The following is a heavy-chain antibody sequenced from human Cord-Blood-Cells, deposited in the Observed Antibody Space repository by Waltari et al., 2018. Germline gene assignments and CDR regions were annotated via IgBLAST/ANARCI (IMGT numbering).Heavy chain of an antibody. V-gene: IGHV1-2*01. CDR3: GSGGGGGSGTFDY. CDR1: GYTFTCYY. CDR2: INLKRVGT. Sequence: QVPLVQSGAAVKKPGASVKVYCKACGYTFTCYYMAWGRQAPGHGIEGMGGINLKRVGTEYEEKSQGGAASTREASSSRPYRGGSGRGWEGQAVFYGGSGGGGGSGTFDYWGQGTLVTVSS. J-gene: IGHJ4*02. D-gene: IGHD1-7*01.